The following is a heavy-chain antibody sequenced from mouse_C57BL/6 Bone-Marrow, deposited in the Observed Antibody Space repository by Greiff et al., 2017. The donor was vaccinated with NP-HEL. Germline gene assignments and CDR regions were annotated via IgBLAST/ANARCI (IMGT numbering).Heavy chain of an antibody. J-gene: IGHJ1*03. CDR3: AIYGNYRWYFDV. CDR1: GYTFTSYW. V-gene: IGHV1-64*01. Sequence: QVQLQQPGAELVKPGASVKLSCKASGYTFTSYWMHWVKQRPGQGLEWIGMIYPNSGSTNYNEKFKSKATLTVDKSSSTAYMQLSSLTSEDSAVYYCAIYGNYRWYFDVWGTGTTVTVSS. CDR2: IYPNSGST. D-gene: IGHD2-1*01.